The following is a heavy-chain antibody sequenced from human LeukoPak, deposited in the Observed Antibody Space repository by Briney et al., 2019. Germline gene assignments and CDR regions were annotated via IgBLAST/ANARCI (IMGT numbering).Heavy chain of an antibody. CDR1: GFTFSDYS. J-gene: IGHJ6*03. Sequence: GGSLRLSCTPSGFTFSDYSMNWVRQAPGKGLEWVASISTVSTYTFYADSVKGRFTISRDNVRNSLYLQMSSLGAEDTAVYYCARDGSGFYLYNYMDVWGKGTTVTVSS. CDR3: ARDGSGFYLYNYMDV. D-gene: IGHD6-25*01. V-gene: IGHV3-21*01. CDR2: ISTVSTYT.